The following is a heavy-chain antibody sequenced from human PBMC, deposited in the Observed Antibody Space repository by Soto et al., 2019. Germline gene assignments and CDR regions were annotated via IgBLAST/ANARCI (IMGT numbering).Heavy chain of an antibody. CDR3: ARDPIVVVTAIRGWYFDL. D-gene: IGHD2-21*02. Sequence: GGSLRLSCAASGFTFSSYSMNWVRQAPGKGLEWVSSISSSSSYIYYADSVKGRFTISRDNAKNSLYLQMNSLRAEDTAVYYCARDPIVVVTAIRGWYFDLWGRGTLVTVSS. CDR1: GFTFSSYS. CDR2: ISSSSSYI. J-gene: IGHJ2*01. V-gene: IGHV3-21*01.